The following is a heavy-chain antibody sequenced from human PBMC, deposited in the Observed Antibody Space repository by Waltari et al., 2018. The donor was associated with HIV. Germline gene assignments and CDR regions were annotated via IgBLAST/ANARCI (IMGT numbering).Heavy chain of an antibody. D-gene: IGHD4-17*01. CDR3: AKGGDYDC. CDR2: ITPSADST. CDR1: GFTFSNSA. Sequence: VQLLESGGGLVQPGGSLRLSCAASGFTFSNSAMHWVRQAPGKGLERVSAITPSADSTYYTDAGKGRFTISRDNSKNTLYLQMDSLRADDTAVYYCAKGGDYDCWGLGTLVTVSS. J-gene: IGHJ4*02. V-gene: IGHV3-23*01.